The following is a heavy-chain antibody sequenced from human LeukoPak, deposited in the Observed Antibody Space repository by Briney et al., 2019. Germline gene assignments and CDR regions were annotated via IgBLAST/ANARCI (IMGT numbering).Heavy chain of an antibody. CDR3: AREHSFPFHYYDP. CDR1: GFTFSSYW. V-gene: IGHV3-66*01. Sequence: GGSLRLSCAASGFTFSSYWMHWVRLAPGKGLEWVSVIYGGDNTYYADSVKGRFTISRDNSKNTLYLQMNSLRAEDTAVYYCAREHSFPFHYYDPWGQGTLVTVSS. D-gene: IGHD3-10*01. J-gene: IGHJ5*02. CDR2: IYGGDNT.